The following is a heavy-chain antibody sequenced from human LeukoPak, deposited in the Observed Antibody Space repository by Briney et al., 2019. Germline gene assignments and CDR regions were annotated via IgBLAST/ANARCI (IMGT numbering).Heavy chain of an antibody. CDR3: ARGKYLEYCSGGSCYGKNWFDP. CDR1: GYTFTSYY. Sequence: GASVKVSCKASGYTFTSYYMHWVRQAPGQGLEWMGIINPSGGSTSYAQKVQGRVTMTRDTSTSTVYVELSSLRSEDTAVYYCARGKYLEYCSGGSCYGKNWFDPWGQGTLVTVSS. J-gene: IGHJ5*02. CDR2: INPSGGST. V-gene: IGHV1-46*01. D-gene: IGHD2-15*01.